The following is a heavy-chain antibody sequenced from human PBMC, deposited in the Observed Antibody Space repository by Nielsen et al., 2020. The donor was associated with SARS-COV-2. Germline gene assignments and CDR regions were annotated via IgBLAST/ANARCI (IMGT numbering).Heavy chain of an antibody. J-gene: IGHJ6*02. V-gene: IGHV4-59*08. Sequence: SETLSLTCTVSGGSISGYYWSWIRQPPGKGLEWIGYIYYSGSTNYNPSLKSRVTISVDTSKNQFSLKLSSVTAADTAVYYCARHSTQSSVGITIFGVVIIPDGMDVWGQGTTVTVSS. CDR2: IYYSGST. D-gene: IGHD3-3*01. CDR1: GGSISGYY. CDR3: ARHSTQSSVGITIFGVVIIPDGMDV.